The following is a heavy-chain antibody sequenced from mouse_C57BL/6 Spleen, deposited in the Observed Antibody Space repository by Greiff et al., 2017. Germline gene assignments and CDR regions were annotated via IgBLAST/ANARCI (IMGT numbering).Heavy chain of an antibody. CDR2: IDPETGGT. D-gene: IGHD1-1*01. CDR1: GYTFTDYE. CDR3: TRGDYYGSSPFDY. J-gene: IGHJ2*01. V-gene: IGHV1-15*01. Sequence: VQLVESGAELVRPGASVTLSCKASGYTFTDYEMHWVKQTPVHGLEWIGAIDPETGGTAYNQKFKGKAILTADKSSSTAYMELRSLTSEDSAVYYCTRGDYYGSSPFDYWGQGTTLTVSS.